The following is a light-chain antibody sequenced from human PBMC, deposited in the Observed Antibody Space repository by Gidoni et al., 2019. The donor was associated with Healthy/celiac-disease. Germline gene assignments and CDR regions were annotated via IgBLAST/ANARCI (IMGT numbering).Light chain of an antibody. CDR1: QSISSW. J-gene: IGKJ2*01. CDR2: DAS. CDR3: QQYNSYPYT. Sequence: DIQMTQSPSTLSASVGDRVTITCRASQSISSWLAWYQQKPGKAPKLLIYDASSLESGVPSRFSGSGSGTEFTLTISSLQPDDFATYYCQQYNSYPYTFGQXTKLDIK. V-gene: IGKV1-5*01.